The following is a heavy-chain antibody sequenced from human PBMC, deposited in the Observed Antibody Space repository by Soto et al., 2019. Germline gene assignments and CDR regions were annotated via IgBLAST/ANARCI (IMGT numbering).Heavy chain of an antibody. Sequence: QVQVVQSGAEMKKPGASVKVSCEASGYTFTDYYVQWVRQAPGQGLEWMGCINPSSGGTDYAQKFQRMVTITSDTSSNTAYMEVSRLTYDDTAVYYFARVLRWRDFDHGGQRTPVTVSS. J-gene: IGHJ4*02. V-gene: IGHV1-2*02. CDR2: INPSSGGT. D-gene: IGHD2-15*01. CDR3: ARVLRWRDFDH. CDR1: GYTFTDYY.